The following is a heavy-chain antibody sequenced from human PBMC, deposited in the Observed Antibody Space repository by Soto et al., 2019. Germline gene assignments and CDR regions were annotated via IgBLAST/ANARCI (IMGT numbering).Heavy chain of an antibody. D-gene: IGHD4-17*01. CDR3: ARTRYGDYGHFDY. Sequence: PSETLSLICTVSGGSISSGGYYWSWIRQHPGKGLEWIGYIYYSGSTYYNPSLKSRVTISVDTAKNQFSLKLSSVTAADTAVYYCARTRYGDYGHFDYWGQGTLVTVSS. V-gene: IGHV4-31*03. CDR2: IYYSGST. CDR1: GGSISSGGYY. J-gene: IGHJ4*02.